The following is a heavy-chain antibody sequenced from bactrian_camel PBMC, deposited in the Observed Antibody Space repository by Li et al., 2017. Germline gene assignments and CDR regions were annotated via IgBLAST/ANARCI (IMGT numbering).Heavy chain of an antibody. Sequence: DVQLVESGGDLVQPEGSLRLSCAASGFIFSTFAMSWVRQAPGRGLEWVSVINSGGGSTYYADSVKGRFTISRDNAKNTLYLLLNSLKTEDTAMYYCVNGASDVGYNYWGQGTQVTVS. V-gene: IGHV3S31*01. CDR2: INSGGGST. CDR1: GFIFSTFA. CDR3: VNGASDVGYNY. D-gene: IGHD3*01. J-gene: IGHJ4*01.